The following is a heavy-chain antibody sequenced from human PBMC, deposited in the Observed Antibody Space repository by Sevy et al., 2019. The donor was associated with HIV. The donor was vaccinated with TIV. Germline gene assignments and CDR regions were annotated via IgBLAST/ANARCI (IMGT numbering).Heavy chain of an antibody. CDR2: LNGDGSSA. D-gene: IGHD6-19*01. CDR3: TRGRSGTYGWFDP. V-gene: IGHV3-74*01. CDR1: GFTFSSHW. Sequence: GGSLRLSCAASGFTFSSHWMHWVRQAPGKGLVWVSRLNGDGSSASYADFVKGRFTISRDNGKNTVYLQISSLTADDTAVYYCTRGRSGTYGWFDPWGQRTLVTDSS. J-gene: IGHJ5*02.